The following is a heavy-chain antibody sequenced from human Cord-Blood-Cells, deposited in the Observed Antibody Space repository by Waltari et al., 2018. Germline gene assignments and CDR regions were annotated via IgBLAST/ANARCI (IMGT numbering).Heavy chain of an antibody. CDR2: SNPNSGGT. Sequence: QVQLVQSGAEVKKPGASVQVSCKASGYTFTGYYIHWVRQAPGQGLEWMGWSNPNSGGTNYAQKFQGWVTMTRDTSISTAYMERSRLRSDDTAVYYCARTWGMTTPGVFDWYFDLWGRGTLVTVSS. J-gene: IGHJ2*01. D-gene: IGHD3-16*02. CDR1: GYTFTGYY. V-gene: IGHV1-2*04. CDR3: ARTWGMTTPGVFDWYFDL.